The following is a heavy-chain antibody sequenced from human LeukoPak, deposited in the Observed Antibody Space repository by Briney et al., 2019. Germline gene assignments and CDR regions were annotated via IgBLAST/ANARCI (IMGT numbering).Heavy chain of an antibody. J-gene: IGHJ5*02. CDR1: GGSISSYY. Sequence: PSETLSLTCTVSGGSISSYYWSWIRQPPGKGLEWIGYIYYSGSTNYNPSLKSRVTISVDTSKNQLSLKLSSETAAKTAVYYCARGPTMVWGLNWFDPWGQGTLVTVSS. CDR2: IYYSGST. CDR3: ARGPTMVWGLNWFDP. V-gene: IGHV4-59*01. D-gene: IGHD3-10*01.